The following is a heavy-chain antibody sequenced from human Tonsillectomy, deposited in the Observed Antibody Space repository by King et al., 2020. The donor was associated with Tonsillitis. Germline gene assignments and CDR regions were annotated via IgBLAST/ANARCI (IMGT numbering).Heavy chain of an antibody. CDR1: GFTFSSYD. CDR2: IGTAGDT. Sequence: VQLVESGGGLVQPGGSLRLSCAASGFTFSSYDMHWVRQATGKGLEWVSAIGTAGDTYYPGSVKGRFTISRENAKNSLYLQMNSLRAGDTAVYYCEREGKGTMTDAFDIWGQGTMVTVSS. D-gene: IGHD3-22*01. V-gene: IGHV3-13*04. CDR3: EREGKGTMTDAFDI. J-gene: IGHJ3*02.